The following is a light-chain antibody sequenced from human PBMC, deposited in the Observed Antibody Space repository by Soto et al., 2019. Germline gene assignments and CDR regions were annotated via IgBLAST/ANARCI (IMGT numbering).Light chain of an antibody. CDR2: EVS. CDR1: TSDIGDYNF. CDR3: CSFTSSNTYV. J-gene: IGLJ1*01. Sequence: QSALTQPASVSGSPGQSITISCTGTTSDIGDYNFVSWYQQHPGKAPKVLIYEVSNRPSGISNRFSGSKSGNTASLTISGLQAEDDSHYYCCSFTSSNTYVFGTGTKLTV. V-gene: IGLV2-14*01.